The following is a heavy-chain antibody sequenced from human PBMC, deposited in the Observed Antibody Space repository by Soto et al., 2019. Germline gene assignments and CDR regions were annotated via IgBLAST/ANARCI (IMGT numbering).Heavy chain of an antibody. V-gene: IGHV4-59*01. CDR1: GGSISSYY. Sequence: WETLSLTCTVSGGSISSYYWSWIRQPPGKGLEWIGYIYYSGSTNYNPSLKSRVTISVDTSKNQFSLKLSSVTAADTAVYYCARDPTVNPPYYGMDVWGQGTTVTVSS. D-gene: IGHD4-4*01. J-gene: IGHJ6*02. CDR3: ARDPTVNPPYYGMDV. CDR2: IYYSGST.